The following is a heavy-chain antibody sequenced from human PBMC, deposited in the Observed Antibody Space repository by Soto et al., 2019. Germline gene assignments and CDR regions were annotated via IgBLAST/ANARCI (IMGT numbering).Heavy chain of an antibody. V-gene: IGHV3-23*01. CDR3: ARRGSGSYYDY. CDR1: GFTFSSYA. Sequence: EVQLLESGGGLVQPGGSLRLSCAASGFTFSSYAMRWVRQAPVKGLEWVSAISGSGGSTYYADSVKGRFTISRDNSKNTLYLQMNGLRAEDTAVYYCARRGSGSYYDYWGQGTRVTVSS. D-gene: IGHD1-26*01. J-gene: IGHJ4*02. CDR2: ISGSGGST.